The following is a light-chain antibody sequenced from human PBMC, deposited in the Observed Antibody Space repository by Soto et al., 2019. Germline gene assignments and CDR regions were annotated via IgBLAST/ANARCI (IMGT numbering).Light chain of an antibody. V-gene: IGKV1-12*01. J-gene: IGKJ1*01. CDR2: AAS. Sequence: DIQITQSPSYVSASVGDRVTITCRASQGIKNWLAWYQHKPGKAPKLLIYAASSLQSGVPSRFSGSGSGTDFTLTISSLQTEDFATYYCQQSYSTPWTFGQGTKVDIK. CDR3: QQSYSTPWT. CDR1: QGIKNW.